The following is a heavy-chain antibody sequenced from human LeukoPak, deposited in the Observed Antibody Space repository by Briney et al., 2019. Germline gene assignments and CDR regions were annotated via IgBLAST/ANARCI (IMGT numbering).Heavy chain of an antibody. J-gene: IGHJ3*02. V-gene: IGHV1-2*06. Sequence: ASVKVSCKTSGYTFTDYFMHWVRQAPGQGLEWMGRINPNSGGTIYAQKFQVRVTMTRDTSITTVYMELSRLRSDDTAVYYSARDQGGDGNRAFDIWGQGTMVTVSS. CDR3: ARDQGGDGNRAFDI. CDR1: GYTFTDYF. CDR2: INPNSGGT. D-gene: IGHD2-21*02.